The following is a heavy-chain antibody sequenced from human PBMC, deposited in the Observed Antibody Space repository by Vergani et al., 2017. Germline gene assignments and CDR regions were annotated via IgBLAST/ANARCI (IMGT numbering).Heavy chain of an antibody. CDR1: GFTFSSYE. Sequence: EVQLVESGGGLVQPGGSLRLSCAASGFTFSSYEMNWVRQAPGKGLEWVSYISSSGSTIYYADSVKGRFTISRDNAKNSLYLQMNSLRAEDTAVYYCARGITIFGVATHGGFDPWGQGTLVTVSS. V-gene: IGHV3-48*03. D-gene: IGHD3-3*01. CDR3: ARGITIFGVATHGGFDP. J-gene: IGHJ5*02. CDR2: ISSSGSTI.